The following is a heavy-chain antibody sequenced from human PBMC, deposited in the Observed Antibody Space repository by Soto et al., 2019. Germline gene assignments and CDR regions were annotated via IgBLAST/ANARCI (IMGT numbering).Heavy chain of an antibody. CDR1: GGTFSSYA. D-gene: IGHD3-10*01. CDR3: ARGHYYGSGSYYVWFDP. J-gene: IGHJ5*02. CDR2: IIPIFGTA. V-gene: IGHV1-69*12. Sequence: QVQLVQSGAEVKKPGSSVKVSCKASGGTFSSYAISWVRQAPGQGLEWMGGIIPIFGTANYAQKFQGRVTITADESTSTAYMELSSLRSEDTAVYYCARGHYYGSGSYYVWFDPWGQGTLVTVSS.